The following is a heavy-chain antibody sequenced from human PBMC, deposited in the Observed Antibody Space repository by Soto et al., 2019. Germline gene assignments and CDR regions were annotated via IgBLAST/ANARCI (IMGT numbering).Heavy chain of an antibody. V-gene: IGHV4-4*02. J-gene: IGHJ6*03. Sequence: QVQLQESGPGLVKPSETLSLTCAVSGGSISISNWWSWVRQTPGKGLEWIGQIHHIGSTNYSPSLTSRVTISVDKSKNQFSLKMNSVTAADTAVYYCARGGYYFYMDVWGKGTTVTVSS. CDR1: GGSISISNW. CDR3: ARGGYYFYMDV. D-gene: IGHD1-26*01. CDR2: IHHIGST.